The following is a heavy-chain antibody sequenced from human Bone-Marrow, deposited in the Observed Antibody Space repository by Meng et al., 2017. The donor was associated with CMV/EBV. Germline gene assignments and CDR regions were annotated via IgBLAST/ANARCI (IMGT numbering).Heavy chain of an antibody. D-gene: IGHD3-22*01. CDR1: GGTFSSYA. Sequence: SVKVSCKASGGTFSSYAISWVRQAPGQGLEWMGGIIPIFGTANYAQKFQGRVTMTTDTSTSTAYMELRSLRSDDTAVYYCARLTTIVYYSCDYWGQGTLVTVSS. CDR3: ARLTTIVYYSCDY. J-gene: IGHJ4*01. CDR2: IIPIFGTA. V-gene: IGHV1-69*05.